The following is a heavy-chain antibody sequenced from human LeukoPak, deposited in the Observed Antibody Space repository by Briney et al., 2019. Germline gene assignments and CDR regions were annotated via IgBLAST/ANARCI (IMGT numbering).Heavy chain of an antibody. Sequence: PGGSLRLSCAASGFTFSSYAMSWVRQAPGKGLEWVSAISGSGDSTYYADSVKGRFTISRDNVKNSLYLQMNSLRAEDTAVYYCARLYCSGGSCYKGAGDYWGQGTLVTVSS. D-gene: IGHD2-15*01. CDR1: GFTFSSYA. CDR3: ARLYCSGGSCYKGAGDY. CDR2: ISGSGDST. V-gene: IGHV3-23*01. J-gene: IGHJ4*02.